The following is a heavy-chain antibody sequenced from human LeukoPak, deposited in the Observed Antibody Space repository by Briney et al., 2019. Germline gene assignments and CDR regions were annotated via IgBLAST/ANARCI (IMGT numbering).Heavy chain of an antibody. Sequence: PGGSLRLSCEGFGLTFSRDWMSWVRQAPGKGLEWVANIKQDGGETYYGDSVKGRFTISRDNAKNSLYLQMRSLRAEDTAVYYCALGYCSSDSCPTADAFDVWGQGKMVIVSS. J-gene: IGHJ3*01. CDR3: ALGYCSSDSCPTADAFDV. D-gene: IGHD2-2*01. CDR1: GLTFSRDW. CDR2: IKQDGGET. V-gene: IGHV3-7*01.